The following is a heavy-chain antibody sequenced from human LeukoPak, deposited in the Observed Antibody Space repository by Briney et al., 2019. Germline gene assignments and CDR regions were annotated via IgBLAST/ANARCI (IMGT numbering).Heavy chain of an antibody. D-gene: IGHD3-22*01. CDR1: GGSISSSNW. Sequence: SETLSLTCAVSGGSISSSNWWSWVRQPPGKGLEWIGEIYHSGSTNYNPSLKSRVTISVDKSKNQFSLKLSSATAADTAVYYCARDTTTRDYYDSSGYPGRAFDIWGQGTMVTVSS. CDR3: ARDTTTRDYYDSSGYPGRAFDI. CDR2: IYHSGST. J-gene: IGHJ3*02. V-gene: IGHV4-4*02.